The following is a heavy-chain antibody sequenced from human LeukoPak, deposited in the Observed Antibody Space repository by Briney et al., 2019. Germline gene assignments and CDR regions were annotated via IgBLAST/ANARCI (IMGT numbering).Heavy chain of an antibody. V-gene: IGHV1-8*03. Sequence: GASGKVCCKASGHTFTNSDIKSGRQATGQGLEWRGWMHPNSGNRGYAQKFQGRVAITRNTSISTAYMELSSLRSEDTAVYYCARGNKADYYYDYMGVWGKGTTVTVSS. J-gene: IGHJ6*03. CDR3: ARGNKADYYYDYMGV. CDR2: MHPNSGNR. CDR1: GHTFTNSD.